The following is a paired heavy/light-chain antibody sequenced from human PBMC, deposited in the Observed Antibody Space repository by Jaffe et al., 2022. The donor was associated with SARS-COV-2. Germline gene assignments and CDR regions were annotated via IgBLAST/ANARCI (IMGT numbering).Heavy chain of an antibody. J-gene: IGHJ4*02. CDR1: GFTFSDYY. D-gene: IGHD3-22*01. Sequence: QVQLVESGGGLVKPGGSLRLSCAASGFTFSDYYMSWIRQAPGKGLEWVSYISSSGSTIYYADSVKGRFTISRDNAKNSLYLQMNSLRAEDTAVYYCARDSLPGYYDSSGRYNGLDYWGQGTLVTVSS. CDR3: ARDSLPGYYDSSGRYNGLDY. CDR2: ISSSGSTI. V-gene: IGHV3-11*01.
Light chain of an antibody. CDR3: QQSYSTRGT. CDR2: AAS. CDR1: QSISSY. Sequence: DIQMTQSPSSLSASVGDRVTITCRASQSISSYLNWYQQKPGKAPKLLIYAASSLQSGVPSRFSGSGSGTDFTLTISSLQPEDFATYYCQQSYSTRGTFGQGTKVEIK. V-gene: IGKV1-39*01. J-gene: IGKJ1*01.